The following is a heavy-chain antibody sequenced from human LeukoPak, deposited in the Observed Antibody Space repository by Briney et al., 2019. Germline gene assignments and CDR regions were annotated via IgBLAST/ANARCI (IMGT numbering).Heavy chain of an antibody. V-gene: IGHV4-30-2*01. D-gene: IGHD2-2*01. CDR3: ARAKIVVVPAAMKSRGAWFDP. Sequence: PSETLSLTCAVSGGSISSGGYSWSWIRQPPGQGLEWIGYIYHSGSTYYNPSLKSRVTISVDRSKNQFSLKLSSVTAADTAVYYCARAKIVVVPAAMKSRGAWFDPWGQGTLVTVSS. CDR2: IYHSGST. CDR1: GGSISSGGYS. J-gene: IGHJ5*02.